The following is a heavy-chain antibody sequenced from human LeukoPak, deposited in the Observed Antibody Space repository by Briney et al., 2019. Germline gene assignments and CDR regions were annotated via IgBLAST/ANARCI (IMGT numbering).Heavy chain of an antibody. CDR1: GFTVSTYY. CDR3: ARDRPGYTSSWYSPFDY. Sequence: GGSLRLSCAVSGFTVSTYYMTWVRQAPGKGLEWVAYISTTGTTIYYADSVKGRFTISRDNAKNSLYLQMNRLRADDTAVYYCARDRPGYTSSWYSPFDYWGQGTLVTVSS. CDR2: ISTTGTTI. J-gene: IGHJ4*02. D-gene: IGHD6-13*01. V-gene: IGHV3-11*04.